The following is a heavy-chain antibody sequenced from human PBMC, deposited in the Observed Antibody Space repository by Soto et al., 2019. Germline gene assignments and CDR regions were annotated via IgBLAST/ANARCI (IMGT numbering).Heavy chain of an antibody. CDR2: IYWNDDK. V-gene: IGHV2-5*01. CDR1: GFSLTTTGVG. J-gene: IGHJ4*02. Sequence: SGTTLVNPTQTLTLTCTFSGFSLTTTGVGLGWIRKPPGKALEGLALIYWNDDKRYSPSLKSRLTITKDTSKNLVVLTMTNMDPVDSATYFCSHHFIAAALYYFDYWGQGTLVTVYS. CDR3: SHHFIAAALYYFDY. D-gene: IGHD6-13*01.